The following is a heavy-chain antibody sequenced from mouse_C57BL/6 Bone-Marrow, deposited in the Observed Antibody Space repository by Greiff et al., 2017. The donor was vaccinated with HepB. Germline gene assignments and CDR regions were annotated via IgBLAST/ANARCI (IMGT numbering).Heavy chain of an antibody. CDR3: TGRWLLQRAYAMDY. Sequence: EVMLVESGAELVRPGASVKLSCTASGFNIKDDYMHWVKQRPEQGLEWIGWIDPENGDTEYASKFQGKATITADTSSNTAYLQLSSLTSEDTAVYYCTGRWLLQRAYAMDYWGQGTSVTVSS. CDR2: IDPENGDT. D-gene: IGHD2-3*01. J-gene: IGHJ4*01. V-gene: IGHV14-4*01. CDR1: GFNIKDDY.